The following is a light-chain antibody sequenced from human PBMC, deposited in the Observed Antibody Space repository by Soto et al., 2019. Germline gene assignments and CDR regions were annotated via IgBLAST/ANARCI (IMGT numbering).Light chain of an antibody. CDR2: DAS. Sequence: DIQMTQSPATLSASVGDRVTITCRASQSLSGWLAWYQQKPGKAPKLLIYDASSLESGVPSRFSGSGSGTEFALTISSLQPDDFATYDCQQYNSYPWTFGQGTQVEIK. CDR1: QSLSGW. CDR3: QQYNSYPWT. V-gene: IGKV1-5*01. J-gene: IGKJ1*01.